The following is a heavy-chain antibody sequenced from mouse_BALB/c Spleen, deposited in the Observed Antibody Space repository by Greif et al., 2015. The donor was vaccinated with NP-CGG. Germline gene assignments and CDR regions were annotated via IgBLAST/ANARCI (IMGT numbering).Heavy chain of an antibody. V-gene: IGHV1-7*01. J-gene: IGHJ3*01. CDR1: GYTFTSYW. CDR2: INPSTGYT. Sequence: QVQLQQSGAELAKPGASVKMSCKASGYTFTSYWMHWVKQRPGQGLEWIGYINPSTGYTEYNQKFKDEATLTADKSSSTAYMQLSSLTSEDSAVYYCARRELTGTGWFAYWGQGTLVTVSA. CDR3: ARRELTGTGWFAY. D-gene: IGHD4-1*01.